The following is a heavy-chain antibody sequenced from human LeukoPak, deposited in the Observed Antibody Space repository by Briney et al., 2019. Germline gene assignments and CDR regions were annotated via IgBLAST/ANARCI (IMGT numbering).Heavy chain of an antibody. D-gene: IGHD6-13*01. CDR2: IYYSGST. CDR3: ARVGVAAAGGEYNWFDP. J-gene: IGHJ5*02. CDR1: GGSISSYY. V-gene: IGHV4-59*01. Sequence: SETLSLTCTVSGGSISSYYWSWIRQPPGKGLEWIGYIYYSGSTNYNPSLKSRVTISVDTSKNQFSLKLSSVTAADTAVYYCARVGVAAAGGEYNWFDPWGQGTLVTVSS.